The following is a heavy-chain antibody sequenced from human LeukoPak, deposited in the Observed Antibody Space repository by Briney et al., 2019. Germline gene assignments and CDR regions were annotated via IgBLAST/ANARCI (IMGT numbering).Heavy chain of an antibody. D-gene: IGHD5-24*01. CDR2: ICYSGST. J-gene: IGHJ5*02. CDR1: GGSISSYY. CDR3: AKRGVEMSAVRPDNWLDP. V-gene: IGHV4-59*08. Sequence: PSETLSLTCTVSGGSISSYYWSWIRQPPGKGLEWIGYICYSGSTNYNPSLKSRVTISVDTSKNQSSLRLTSVTAADTAVYYCAKRGVEMSAVRPDNWLDPWGQGTLVTVSS.